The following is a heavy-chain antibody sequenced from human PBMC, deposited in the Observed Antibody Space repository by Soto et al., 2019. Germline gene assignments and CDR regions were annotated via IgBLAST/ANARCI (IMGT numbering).Heavy chain of an antibody. D-gene: IGHD5-18*01. CDR1: GYTFTSYD. CDR2: MNPNSGNT. J-gene: IGHJ4*02. Sequence: QVQLVQSGAEVKKPGASVKVSCKASGYTFTSYDINWLRQATGQGLEWMGWMNPNSGNTAYAQKFQGRVTMTRNTSISTAYMELSSMRSEDTAVYYFAREGGYSYGFGYWGQGTLVTVSS. V-gene: IGHV1-8*01. CDR3: AREGGYSYGFGY.